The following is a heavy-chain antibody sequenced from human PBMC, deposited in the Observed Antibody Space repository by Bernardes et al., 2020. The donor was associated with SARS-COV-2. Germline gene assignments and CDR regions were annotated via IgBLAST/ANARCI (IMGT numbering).Heavy chain of an antibody. Sequence: GSLSVSRAASGFTLSSYTRHWVRTAPGNGLEWISSISTSSSYISYSDSVRGRFTISRDNAKNSVSLQMNSLRAEDTAVYYCARVDFSNLYYFDYWGQGTPVTVSS. D-gene: IGHD4-4*01. J-gene: IGHJ4*02. CDR1: GFTLSSYT. CDR2: ISTSSSYI. V-gene: IGHV3-21*06. CDR3: ARVDFSNLYYFDY.